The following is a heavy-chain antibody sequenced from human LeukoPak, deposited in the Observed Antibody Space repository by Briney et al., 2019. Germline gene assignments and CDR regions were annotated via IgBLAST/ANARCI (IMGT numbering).Heavy chain of an antibody. CDR2: IRYDGSNK. CDR3: AKGVEVGWFWELFYYYYMDV. D-gene: IGHD3-10*01. J-gene: IGHJ6*03. Sequence: QPGVSLRLSCAAPGFTFSSYGMHWVRQAPGKGLEWVAFIRYDGSNKYYADSVKGRFTISRDNSKNTLYLQMNSLRAEDTAVYYCAKGVEVGWFWELFYYYYMDVWGKGTTVTVSS. V-gene: IGHV3-30*02. CDR1: GFTFSSYG.